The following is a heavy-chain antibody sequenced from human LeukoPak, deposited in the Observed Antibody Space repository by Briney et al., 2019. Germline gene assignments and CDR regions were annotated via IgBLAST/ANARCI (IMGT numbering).Heavy chain of an antibody. D-gene: IGHD6-6*01. V-gene: IGHV3-74*01. CDR2: ISGDGSTT. Sequence: PGGSLRLSCSGSGFTFSTFWMHWVRQAPGKGLEWVSRISGDGSTTSYADSVKGRFTVSRDNAKNSLYLQMNSLRAEDTAVYYCAKSYSSSPTDGFDIWGQGTMVTVSS. J-gene: IGHJ3*02. CDR1: GFTFSTFW. CDR3: AKSYSSSPTDGFDI.